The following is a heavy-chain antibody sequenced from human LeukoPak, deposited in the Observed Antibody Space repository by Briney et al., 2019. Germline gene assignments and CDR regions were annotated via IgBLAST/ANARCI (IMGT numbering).Heavy chain of an antibody. J-gene: IGHJ3*02. CDR3: ARGGTYYYDSSGYSQDAFDI. CDR1: GFTFSSYW. CDR2: IKQDGSEK. V-gene: IGHV3-7*01. D-gene: IGHD3-22*01. Sequence: GGSLRLSCAASGFTFSSYWMSWVSQAPGKGLEWVANIKQDGSEKYYVDSVKGRFTISRDNAKNSLYLQMNSLRAEDTAVYYCARGGTYYYDSSGYSQDAFDIWGQGTMVTVSS.